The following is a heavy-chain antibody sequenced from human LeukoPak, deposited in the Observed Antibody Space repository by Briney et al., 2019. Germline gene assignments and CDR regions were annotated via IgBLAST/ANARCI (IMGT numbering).Heavy chain of an antibody. CDR1: GYTFTGYY. V-gene: IGHV1-46*04. CDR3: ARDNSGWSVDY. D-gene: IGHD6-19*01. J-gene: IGHJ4*02. Sequence: ASVKVSCKASGYTFTGYYMHWVRQAPGQGLEWMGIISPSGDYTRYAQKLQGRVSMTLDTSTSTVYMELNSLESEDTAMYYCARDNSGWSVDYWGQGTLVTVTS. CDR2: ISPSGDYT.